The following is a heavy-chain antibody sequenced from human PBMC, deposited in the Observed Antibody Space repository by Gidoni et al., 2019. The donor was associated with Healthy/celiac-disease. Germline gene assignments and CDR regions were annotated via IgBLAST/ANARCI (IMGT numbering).Heavy chain of an antibody. CDR3: ARSYGSGSYGMDV. Sequence: VQLVQSGAAVNKPGESLMTSCSGSGYSFTSYWISWVRQMHGKGLEWMGRIEPSEAYTNYSPSFKGNVTISADKSISTAYLQWSSLKASDTAMYYCARSYGSGSYGMDVWGQGTTVTVSS. J-gene: IGHJ6*02. CDR1: GYSFTSYW. D-gene: IGHD3-10*01. CDR2: IEPSEAYT. V-gene: IGHV5-10-1*01.